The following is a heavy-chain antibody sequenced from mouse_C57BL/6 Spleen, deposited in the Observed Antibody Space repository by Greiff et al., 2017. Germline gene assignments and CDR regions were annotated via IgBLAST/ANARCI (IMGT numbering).Heavy chain of an antibody. CDR2: IDPNSGGT. CDR1: GFTFTSYW. J-gene: IGHJ4*01. D-gene: IGHD2-4*01. CDR3: ARLRDYGDYYAMDY. Sequence: VQLQQPGAELVQPGASVKLSCKASGFTFTSYWMHWVKQRPGRGLEWIGRIDPNSGGTKYNSKFQGKATLTVAKPSSTAYMQLSSLTSEDSAVYYGARLRDYGDYYAMDYWGQGTSVTVSS. V-gene: IGHV1-72*01.